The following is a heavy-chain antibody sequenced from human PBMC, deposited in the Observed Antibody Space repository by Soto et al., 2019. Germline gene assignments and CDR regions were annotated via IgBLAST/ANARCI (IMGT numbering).Heavy chain of an antibody. CDR1: GFSFSSYA. CDR2: ISYDGSHK. J-gene: IGHJ5*02. CDR3: ANVAGVCTGGTVGGLDP. V-gene: IGHV3-30*18. D-gene: IGHD2-8*02. Sequence: PGGSLRLSCQTSGFSFSSYAMHRVRQAPGKGLQWVGVISYDGSHKFYGESVKCRFTISRDNSKNTLYLQMPSLTTEDTGIYYCANVAGVCTGGTVGGLDPWGQGALVEVSS.